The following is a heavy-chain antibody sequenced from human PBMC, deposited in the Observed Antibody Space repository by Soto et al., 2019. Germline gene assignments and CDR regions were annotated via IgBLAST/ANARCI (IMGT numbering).Heavy chain of an antibody. D-gene: IGHD2-21*02. J-gene: IGHJ5*02. Sequence: SETLSLTCTVSGGSISSYYWSWIRQPPGKGLEWIGYIYYSGSTNYNPSLKSRVTISVGTSKNQFSLKLSSVTAADTAVYYCARGKGAYCGGDCYSVWFDPWGQGTLVTVSS. CDR2: IYYSGST. V-gene: IGHV4-59*01. CDR3: ARGKGAYCGGDCYSVWFDP. CDR1: GGSISSYY.